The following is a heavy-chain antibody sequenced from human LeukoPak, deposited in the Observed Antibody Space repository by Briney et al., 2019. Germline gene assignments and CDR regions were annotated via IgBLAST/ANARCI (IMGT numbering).Heavy chain of an antibody. V-gene: IGHV4-61*02. CDR1: GGSISSGSYY. Sequence: SQTLSLTCTGSGGSISSGSYYWSWIRQPAGKGLEWIGRIYTSGSTNYNPSLKSRVTISVDTSKNQFSLKLSSVTAADTAVYYCASQTYYYDSSGYLWGQGTMVTVSS. CDR2: IYTSGST. D-gene: IGHD3-22*01. CDR3: ASQTYYYDSSGYL. J-gene: IGHJ3*01.